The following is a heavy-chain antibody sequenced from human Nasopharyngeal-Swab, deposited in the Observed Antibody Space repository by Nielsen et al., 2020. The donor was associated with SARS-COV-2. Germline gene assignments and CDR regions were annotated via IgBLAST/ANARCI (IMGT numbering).Heavy chain of an antibody. Sequence: SETLSLTCTVAGGSISSSSYYWGWIRQPPGKGREWIGSIYYSGSTYYNPSLKSRVTISVDTSKNQFSLKLSSVTAADTAVYYCVGSSWYGDYYYYYGMDVWGQGTPVPVSS. CDR2: IYYSGST. D-gene: IGHD6-13*01. V-gene: IGHV4-39*07. J-gene: IGHJ6*02. CDR3: VGSSWYGDYYYYYGMDV. CDR1: GGSISSSSYY.